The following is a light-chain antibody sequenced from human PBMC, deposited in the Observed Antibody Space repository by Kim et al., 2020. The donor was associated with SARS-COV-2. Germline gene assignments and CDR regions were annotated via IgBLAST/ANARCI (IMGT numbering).Light chain of an antibody. J-gene: IGLJ3*02. Sequence: SVAPGQTASITCPGGNLATKYACSYKQTAGQPPVLLIYQDTKRPEGIPERFSGTNSGNTAALTISGTQTVDEAIYYCQAWDNSVWVFGGGTQLTVL. CDR2: QDT. CDR1: NLATKY. V-gene: IGLV3-1*01. CDR3: QAWDNSVWV.